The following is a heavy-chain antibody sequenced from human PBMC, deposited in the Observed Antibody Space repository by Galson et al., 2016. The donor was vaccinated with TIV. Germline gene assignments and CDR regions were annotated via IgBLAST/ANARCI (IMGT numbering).Heavy chain of an antibody. D-gene: IGHD5-12*01. CDR3: SAKPQSRHPDYVDHTGYPFDT. J-gene: IGHJ4*02. V-gene: IGHV5-51*01. Sequence: QSGAEVKKPGESLKISCKGSGYSFTTYWIGWVRQMPGKGLEWMGIIYPGDSDTRYTPSFQRQVPISADKSISTAYLQWSSLKASDTAMDFCSAKPQSRHPDYVDHTGYPFDTWGQGTLVTVSS. CDR1: GYSFTTYW. CDR2: IYPGDSDT.